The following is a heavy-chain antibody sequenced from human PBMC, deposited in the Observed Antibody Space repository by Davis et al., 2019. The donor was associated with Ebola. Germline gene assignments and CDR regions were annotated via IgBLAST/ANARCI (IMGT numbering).Heavy chain of an antibody. Sequence: PGGSLRLSCAASGFTFSSYGMHWVRQAPGKGLEWVAVIWYDGSNKYYADSVKGRFTISRDNAKNSLYLQMNSLRDEDTAVYYCARAARAAAGIFDYWGQGTLVTVSS. CDR1: GFTFSSYG. J-gene: IGHJ4*02. CDR3: ARAARAAAGIFDY. CDR2: IWYDGSNK. D-gene: IGHD6-13*01. V-gene: IGHV3-33*01.